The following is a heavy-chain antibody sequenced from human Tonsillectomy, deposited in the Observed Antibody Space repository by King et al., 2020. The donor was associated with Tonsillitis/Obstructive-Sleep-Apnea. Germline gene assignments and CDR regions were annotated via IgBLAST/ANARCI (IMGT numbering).Heavy chain of an antibody. V-gene: IGHV3-66*01. CDR3: GSCSSTSFHPYYYYYYMDV. Sequence: GQLVQSGGDLVQPGGSLRLSCAASGFTVSSNYMSWVRQAPGKGLEWVSIIYSGGGTYYADSVKGRFIISRDNSKNTLYLQMNSLRAEDTAVYYCGSCSSTSFHPYYYYYYMDVWGKGTTVTVSS. D-gene: IGHD2-2*01. CDR1: GFTVSSNY. CDR2: IYSGGGT. J-gene: IGHJ6*03.